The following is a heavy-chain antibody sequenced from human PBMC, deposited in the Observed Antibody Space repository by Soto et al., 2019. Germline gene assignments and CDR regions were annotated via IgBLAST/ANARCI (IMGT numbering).Heavy chain of an antibody. Sequence: EVKLMESGGGLVQPGGSLRLSCAASGLTFSRYEMNWVRQAPGKGLEWIAYIHGSATTMFYADSVKGRFTISRDNAKNLPYLQLSSLSAADTAVYFCATRSGGGGAFDFWGQGTIVTVSS. CDR2: IHGSATTM. CDR1: GLTFSRYE. CDR3: ATRSGGGGAFDF. V-gene: IGHV3-48*03. J-gene: IGHJ3*01. D-gene: IGHD3-10*01.